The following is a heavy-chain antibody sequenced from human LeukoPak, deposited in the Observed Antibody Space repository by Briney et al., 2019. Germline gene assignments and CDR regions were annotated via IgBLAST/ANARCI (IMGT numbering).Heavy chain of an antibody. Sequence: GGSLRLSCAASGFSFSSYGMNWVRQAPGKGLEWVSGITGSGGKTYYADSVKGRFTISRDNSKNTLFLQMNSLRAEDTAVYYCAKRDYYESSGYSPLFDYWGQGTLVTVSS. CDR2: ITGSGGKT. V-gene: IGHV3-23*01. D-gene: IGHD3-22*01. CDR3: AKRDYYESSGYSPLFDY. J-gene: IGHJ4*02. CDR1: GFSFSSYG.